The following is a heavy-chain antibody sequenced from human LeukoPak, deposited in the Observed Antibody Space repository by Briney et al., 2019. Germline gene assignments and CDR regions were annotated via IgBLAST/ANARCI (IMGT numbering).Heavy chain of an antibody. CDR1: GGSISSSSYY. V-gene: IGHV4-39*07. Sequence: SETLSLTCTVSGGSISSSSYYWGWIRQPPGKGLEWIGSIYYSGSTYYNPSLKSRVTISVDTSKNQFSLKLSSVTAADTAVYYCARVSSAAAGTSYGMDVWGQGTTVTVSS. CDR3: ARVSSAAAGTSYGMDV. J-gene: IGHJ6*02. CDR2: IYYSGST. D-gene: IGHD6-13*01.